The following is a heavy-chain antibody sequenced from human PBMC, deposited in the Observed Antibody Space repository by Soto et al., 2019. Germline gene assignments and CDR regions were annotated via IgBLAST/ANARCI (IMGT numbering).Heavy chain of an antibody. J-gene: IGHJ6*02. CDR3: AKDSRFYSKASGYYGMDV. D-gene: IGHD4-4*01. CDR2: ISYDVSNK. V-gene: IGHV3-30*18. CDR1: GFTFSSYG. Sequence: QVQLVESGGGVVQPGRSLRLSCAASGFTFSSYGIHWVRQAPGKGLEWVAAISYDVSNKYYADSVKGRFTISRDNSKNTLYLQMNSLRGEDTAVYYCAKDSRFYSKASGYYGMDVWGQGTTVTVSS.